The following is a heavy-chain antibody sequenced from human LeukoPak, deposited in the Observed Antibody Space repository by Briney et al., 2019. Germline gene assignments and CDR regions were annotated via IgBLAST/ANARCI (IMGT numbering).Heavy chain of an antibody. CDR2: IIPIFGTA. CDR1: GGTFSSNA. CDR3: ARDPRRTTGTTR. V-gene: IGHV1-69*13. J-gene: IGHJ4*02. D-gene: IGHD1-7*01. Sequence: SVKVSCKASGGTFSSNAISWVRQAPGQGLEWMGGIIPIFGTADYAQKFQGRVTITADESTNTAYMELSSLRSDDTAVYYCARDPRRTTGTTRWGQGTLVTVSS.